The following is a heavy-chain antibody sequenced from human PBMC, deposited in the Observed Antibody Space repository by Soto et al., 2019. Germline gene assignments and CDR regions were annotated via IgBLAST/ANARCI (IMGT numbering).Heavy chain of an antibody. J-gene: IGHJ4*02. D-gene: IGHD4-17*01. CDR1: GYTFTSYG. V-gene: IGHV1-18*01. CDR2: ISAYNGHT. Sequence: QVQLVQSGAEVKKPGASVKVSCKASGYTFTSYGISWVRQAPGQGLEWMGWISAYNGHTNNAQKLQRRVTMTTDTPTGTAYMELRSLRSDDTAVYYCAGQDCGDYYFDYWGQGTLVTVSS. CDR3: AGQDCGDYYFDY.